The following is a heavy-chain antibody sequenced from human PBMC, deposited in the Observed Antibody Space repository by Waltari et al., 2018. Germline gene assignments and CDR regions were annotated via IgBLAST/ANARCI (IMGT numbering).Heavy chain of an antibody. CDR1: GFIFSSYW. J-gene: IGHJ3*01. D-gene: IGHD6-19*01. CDR3: ARDSSPGDSSAWYDAFDV. V-gene: IGHV3-7*03. CDR2: LKKDGSDK. Sequence: EAQLEESGGGLVQPGGSLRLSCAASGFIFSSYWMPWVRQAPGKGLKWVANLKKDGSDKHYMDSVKGRFTISRDNAKNSLYLQMSSLRADDTAVYYCARDSSPGDSSAWYDAFDVWGRGTMVTVSS.